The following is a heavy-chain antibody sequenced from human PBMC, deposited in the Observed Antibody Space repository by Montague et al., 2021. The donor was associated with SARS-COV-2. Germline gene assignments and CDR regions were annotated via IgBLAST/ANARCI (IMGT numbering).Heavy chain of an antibody. D-gene: IGHD6-13*01. CDR2: IDWDDDK. Sequence: PALVKPTQTLTLTCTFSGFSLNTSGMCASWIRQPPGKALEWLARIDWDDDKYYSTSLKTRLTISKDTSKNQVVLTMTNMDPVDTATYYCARMRIAAAGSPFDIWGQETMVTVSS. CDR1: GFSLNTSGMC. CDR3: ARMRIAAAGSPFDI. J-gene: IGHJ3*02. V-gene: IGHV2-70*11.